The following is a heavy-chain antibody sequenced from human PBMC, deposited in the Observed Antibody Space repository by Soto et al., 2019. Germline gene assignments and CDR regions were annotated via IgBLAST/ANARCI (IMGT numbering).Heavy chain of an antibody. V-gene: IGHV4-39*01. D-gene: IGHD6-6*01. Sequence: QLQLQESGPGLVKPSETLSLTCTVSGGSISSSSYYWGWIRQPPGKGLEWIGSIYYSGSTYYNPSLKSRVTISVDTSKYQFSLKLSSVTAADTAVYYCASGGTEYSSSSSFDYWGQGTLVTVSS. CDR1: GGSISSSSYY. CDR2: IYYSGST. CDR3: ASGGTEYSSSSSFDY. J-gene: IGHJ4*02.